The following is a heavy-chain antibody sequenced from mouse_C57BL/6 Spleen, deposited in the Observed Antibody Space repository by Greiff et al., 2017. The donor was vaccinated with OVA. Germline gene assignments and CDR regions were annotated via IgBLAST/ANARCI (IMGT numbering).Heavy chain of an antibody. CDR2: IYPGSGST. J-gene: IGHJ4*01. Sequence: QVQLKQSGAELVKPGASVKMSCKASGYTFTSYWITWVKQRPGQGLEWIGDIYPGSGSTNYNEKFKSKATLTVDTSSSTAYMQRSSLTSEDSAVYYCARWRDYRSALDYWGQGTSVTVSS. V-gene: IGHV1-55*01. D-gene: IGHD2-4*01. CDR1: GYTFTSYW. CDR3: ARWRDYRSALDY.